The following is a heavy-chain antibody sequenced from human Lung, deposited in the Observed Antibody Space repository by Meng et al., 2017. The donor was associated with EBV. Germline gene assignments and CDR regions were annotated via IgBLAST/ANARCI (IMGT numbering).Heavy chain of an antibody. J-gene: IGHJ4*02. CDR2: LGAHHGDT. Sequence: VLIVQSGAEVTLPGAYVKSSCKPSDYTFTGYGVRWPRHAPRQGLARMAWLGAHHGDTSHAPKFQGRVTVSADRPTATAYMELPRLRSDDTAVYSCARGTPGRSYSDYWGQGTLVTVSS. V-gene: IGHV1-18*01. CDR3: ARGTPGRSYSDY. D-gene: IGHD3-10*01. CDR1: DYTFTGYG.